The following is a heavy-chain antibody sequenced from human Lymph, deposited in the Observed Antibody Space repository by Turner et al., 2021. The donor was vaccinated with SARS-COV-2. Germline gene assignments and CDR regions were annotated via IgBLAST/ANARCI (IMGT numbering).Heavy chain of an antibody. V-gene: IGHV3-33*01. CDR2: IWYDGSNK. CDR1: GFTSSSYG. J-gene: IGHJ6*02. Sequence: QVQLVESGGGVVQPGRSLRLSCAASGFTSSSYGMHWVRQAPGKGLEWVAVIWYDGSNKYYADSVKGRFTISRDNSKNTLYLQMNSLRAEDTAVYYCARVKGYNGYDLRYYYGMDVWGQGTTVTVSS. CDR3: ARVKGYNGYDLRYYYGMDV. D-gene: IGHD5-12*01.